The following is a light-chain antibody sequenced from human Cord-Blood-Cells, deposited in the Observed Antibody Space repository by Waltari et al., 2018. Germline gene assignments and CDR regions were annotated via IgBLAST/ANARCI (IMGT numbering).Light chain of an antibody. Sequence: EIVLTQSPGTLSFSPGDRATLSCRASQSVSSSYLAWYQQKPGQAPRLLIYGASSRATGIPDRFSGSGSGTDFTLTISRLEPEDFAVYYCQQYGSSWTFGQGTKVEIK. J-gene: IGKJ1*01. CDR1: QSVSSSY. CDR2: GAS. CDR3: QQYGSSWT. V-gene: IGKV3-20*01.